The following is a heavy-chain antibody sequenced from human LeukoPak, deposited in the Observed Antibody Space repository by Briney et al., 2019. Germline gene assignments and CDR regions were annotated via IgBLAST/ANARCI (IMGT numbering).Heavy chain of an antibody. CDR2: IWYDGSNK. Sequence: PGRSLRLSCAASGFTFSSYGMHWVRQAPGKGLEGVAVIWYDGSNKYYADSVRGRFTISRDNSKNTLYLQMNSLRAEDTAVYYCARGTTSYYDILTGYYKGYYFDYWGQGTLVTVSS. CDR1: GFTFSSYG. J-gene: IGHJ4*02. D-gene: IGHD3-9*01. CDR3: ARGTTSYYDILTGYYKGYYFDY. V-gene: IGHV3-33*01.